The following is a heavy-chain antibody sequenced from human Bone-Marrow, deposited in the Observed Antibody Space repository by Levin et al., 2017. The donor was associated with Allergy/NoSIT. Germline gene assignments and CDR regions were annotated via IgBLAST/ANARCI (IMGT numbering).Heavy chain of an antibody. CDR3: ATLSPSTITPRPDV. CDR2: IISSSGFI. D-gene: IGHD6-6*01. CDR1: GFTFSTYT. J-gene: IGHJ4*02. Sequence: GGSLRLSCTASGFTFSTYTMNWVRQAPGKGLEWISSIISSSGFIAYADSVKGRFTISRDNAKNSLFLQMNSLRAEDTAVYYCATLSPSTITPRPDVWGQGTLVTVSS. V-gene: IGHV3-21*01.